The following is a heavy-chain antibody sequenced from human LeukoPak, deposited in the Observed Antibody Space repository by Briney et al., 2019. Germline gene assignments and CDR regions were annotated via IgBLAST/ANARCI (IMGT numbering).Heavy chain of an antibody. CDR3: ARDDYGGKPN. CDR1: GGSFSGYY. D-gene: IGHD4-23*01. V-gene: IGHV4-34*01. J-gene: IGHJ4*02. CDR2: INHSGST. Sequence: WETLSLTCAVYGGSFSGYYWSWIRQPPGKGLEWIGEINHSGSTNYNPSLKSRVTISVDTSKNQFSLKLSSVTAADTAVYYCARDDYGGKPNWGQGTLVTVSS.